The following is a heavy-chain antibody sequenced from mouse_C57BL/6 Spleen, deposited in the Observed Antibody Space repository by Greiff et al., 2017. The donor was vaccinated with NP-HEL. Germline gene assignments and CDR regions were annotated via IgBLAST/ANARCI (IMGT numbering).Heavy chain of an antibody. Sequence: QVHVKQSGPELVKPGASVKLSCKASGYTFTSYDINWVKQRPGQGLEWIGWIYPRDGSTKYNEKFKGKATLTVDPSSSTAYMELHSLTSEDSAVYFCARGGYDGYWYFDVWGTGTTVTVSS. CDR1: GYTFTSYD. V-gene: IGHV1-85*01. CDR2: IYPRDGST. D-gene: IGHD2-2*01. J-gene: IGHJ1*03. CDR3: ARGGYDGYWYFDV.